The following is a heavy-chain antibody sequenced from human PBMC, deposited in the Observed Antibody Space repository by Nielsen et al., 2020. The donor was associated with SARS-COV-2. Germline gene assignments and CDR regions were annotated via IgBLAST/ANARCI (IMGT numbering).Heavy chain of an antibody. J-gene: IGHJ4*02. CDR1: GFTFSSYS. D-gene: IGHD6-19*01. V-gene: IGHV3-21*01. CDR2: ISSSSSYL. Sequence: GESLKISCAASGFTFSSYSMNWVRQAPGKGLEWVSSISSSSSYLYYADSVKGRFTISRDNAKNSLYLQMNSLRAEDTAVYYCAREYSSGWYDYWGQGTLVTVSS. CDR3: AREYSSGWYDY.